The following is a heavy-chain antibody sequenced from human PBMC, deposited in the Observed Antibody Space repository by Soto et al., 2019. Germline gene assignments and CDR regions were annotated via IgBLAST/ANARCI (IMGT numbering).Heavy chain of an antibody. Sequence: VGSLRLSCAASGFTLSSYSMNWVRQAPGKGLEWVSSSSSSSSYIYYADSVKGRFTISRDNAKNSLYLQMNSLRAEDTALYYCARGAKQFGELSTYYYYYYGMDVWGQGTTVTVSS. J-gene: IGHJ6*02. CDR3: ARGAKQFGELSTYYYYYYGMDV. D-gene: IGHD3-10*01. CDR2: SSSSSSYI. CDR1: GFTLSSYS. V-gene: IGHV3-21*04.